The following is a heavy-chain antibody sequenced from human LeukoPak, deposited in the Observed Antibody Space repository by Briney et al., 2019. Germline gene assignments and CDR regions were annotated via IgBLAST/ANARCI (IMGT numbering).Heavy chain of an antibody. V-gene: IGHV4-34*12. Sequence: SETLSLTCAVYGGSFSGYYWTWIRQPPGKGLEWIGEIIDTGSTKYNSSLKSRVTISVDTSKNQFSLSLDSVTAADTAVYYCARGLASGYPPIPFDYWGQGALVTVSS. D-gene: IGHD3-3*01. CDR1: GGSFSGYY. CDR3: ARGLASGYPPIPFDY. CDR2: IIDTGST. J-gene: IGHJ4*02.